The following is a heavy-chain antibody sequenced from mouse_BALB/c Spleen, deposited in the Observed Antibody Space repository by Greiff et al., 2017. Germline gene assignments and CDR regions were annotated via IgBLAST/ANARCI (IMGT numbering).Heavy chain of an antibody. CDR1: GYSITSGYY. CDR3: ARGTRRYGNYGAMDY. J-gene: IGHJ4*01. Sequence: EVQRVESGPGLVKPSQSLSLTCSVTGYSITSGYYWNWILQFPGNKLAWMGYISYDGSNNYNPSLKNRISITRDTSKNQFFLKLNSVTTEDTATYYCARGTRRYGNYGAMDYWGQGTSVTVSS. CDR2: ISYDGSN. V-gene: IGHV3-6*02. D-gene: IGHD2-10*02.